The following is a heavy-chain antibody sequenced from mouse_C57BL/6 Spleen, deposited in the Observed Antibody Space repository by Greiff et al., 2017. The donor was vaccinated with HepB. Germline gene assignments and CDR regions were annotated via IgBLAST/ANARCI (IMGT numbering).Heavy chain of an antibody. CDR2: IYPRSGNT. Sequence: QVHVKQSGAELARPGASVKLSCKASGYTFTSYGISWVKQRTGQGLEWIGEIYPRSGNTYYNEKFKGKATLTADKSSSTAYMELRSLTSEDSAVYFCARWGITTVVATDYAMDYWGQGTSVTVSS. D-gene: IGHD1-1*01. J-gene: IGHJ4*01. CDR3: ARWGITTVVATDYAMDY. CDR1: GYTFTSYG. V-gene: IGHV1-81*01.